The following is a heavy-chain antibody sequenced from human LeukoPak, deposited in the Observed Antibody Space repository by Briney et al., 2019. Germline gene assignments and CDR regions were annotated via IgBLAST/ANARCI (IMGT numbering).Heavy chain of an antibody. D-gene: IGHD2-21*02. Sequence: GGSLRLSCAASGFTLSSYAMHWVRQAPGKGLEWVAVISYDGSNKYYADSVKGRFTISRDNSKNTLYLQMNSLRAEDTAVYYCARDLPIQGIVVVTATAAGDVWGQGTTVTVSS. V-gene: IGHV3-30-3*01. J-gene: IGHJ6*02. CDR3: ARDLPIQGIVVVTATAAGDV. CDR2: ISYDGSNK. CDR1: GFTLSSYA.